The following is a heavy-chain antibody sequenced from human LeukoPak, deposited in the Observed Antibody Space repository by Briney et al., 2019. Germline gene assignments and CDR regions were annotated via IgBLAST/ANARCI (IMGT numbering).Heavy chain of an antibody. D-gene: IGHD3-22*01. CDR3: ARGKGDLTMIAMIVTAVEFYFDH. Sequence: SETLSLTCTVSGGSISSYYWSWIRRPPGKGLEWIGYIYYSGNTNYNPSLKSRVTISLDTSKNQFALKLSSVAAADTAVYYCARGKGDLTMIAMIVTAVEFYFDHWGRGSVVTVSS. CDR2: IYYSGNT. J-gene: IGHJ4*02. V-gene: IGHV4-59*12. CDR1: GGSISSYY.